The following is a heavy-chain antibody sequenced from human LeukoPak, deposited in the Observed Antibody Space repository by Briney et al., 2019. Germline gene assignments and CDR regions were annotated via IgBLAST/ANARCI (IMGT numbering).Heavy chain of an antibody. V-gene: IGHV4-61*01. CDR3: ARSWNDDRRAFPLGY. CDR2: IYYSGST. Sequence: PSETLSLTCTVSGGSVNSGNYYWSWIRQPPGKGLEWIGYIYYSGSTSYSPSLKSRVTISVDTSKNQFSLKLSSVTAADTAVYYCARSWNDDRRAFPLGYWGQGTLVTVSS. CDR1: GGSVNSGNYY. D-gene: IGHD1-1*01. J-gene: IGHJ4*02.